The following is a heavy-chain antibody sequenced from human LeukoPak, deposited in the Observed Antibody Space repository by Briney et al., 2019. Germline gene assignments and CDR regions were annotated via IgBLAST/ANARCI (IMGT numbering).Heavy chain of an antibody. Sequence: SETLSLTCTVSGYSISSGYYWGWIRQPPGKGLEWIGSIYHSGSTYYNPPLKSRVTISVDTSKNQFSLKLSSVTAADTAVYYCARSEEMATIEYWGQGTLVPSPQ. V-gene: IGHV4-38-2*02. CDR3: ARSEEMATIEY. J-gene: IGHJ4*02. D-gene: IGHD5-24*01. CDR2: IYHSGST. CDR1: GYSISSGYY.